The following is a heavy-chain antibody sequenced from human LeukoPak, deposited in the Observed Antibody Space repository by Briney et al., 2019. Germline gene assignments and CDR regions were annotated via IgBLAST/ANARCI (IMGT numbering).Heavy chain of an antibody. J-gene: IGHJ4*02. Sequence: PGGSLRLSCVASGFTFSSSVMSWVRQAPGKGLEWVSTFVGTSGNTYYADSVKGRLIISRDNSKNTLYLQMNSLRAEDTAVYYCAKEEARGFEYWGQGTLVTVSS. V-gene: IGHV3-23*01. CDR2: FVGTSGNT. CDR3: AKEEARGFEY. CDR1: GFTFSSSV.